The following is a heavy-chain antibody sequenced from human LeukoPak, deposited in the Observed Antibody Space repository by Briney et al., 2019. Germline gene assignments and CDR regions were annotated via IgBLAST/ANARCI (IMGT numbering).Heavy chain of an antibody. CDR3: ARGYSSSWYPPDNWFDP. Sequence: GASVKVSCKASGYTFIDYYMHWVRQAPGQGLEWLGCINPNSGGTNYAQKFQGRVTMTRDTSISTAYMELSRLRSDDTAVYYCARGYSSSWYPPDNWFDPWGQGTLVTVSS. J-gene: IGHJ5*02. D-gene: IGHD6-13*01. CDR1: GYTFIDYY. V-gene: IGHV1-2*02. CDR2: INPNSGGT.